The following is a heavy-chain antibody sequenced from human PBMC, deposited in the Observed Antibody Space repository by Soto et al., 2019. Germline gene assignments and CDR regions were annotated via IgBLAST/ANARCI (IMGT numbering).Heavy chain of an antibody. CDR3: AKGRTFFDF. CDR1: GFTFSSYA. J-gene: IGHJ4*02. V-gene: IGHV3-23*01. Sequence: GGSLRLSCAASGFTFSSYAMSWVRQAPGKGLEWVSDISDSDGGTHYADSVKGRFTISRDNAKNTLYLQMDRLRVEDAAVYYCAKGRTFFDFWGQGTLVTVSS. CDR2: ISDSDGGT.